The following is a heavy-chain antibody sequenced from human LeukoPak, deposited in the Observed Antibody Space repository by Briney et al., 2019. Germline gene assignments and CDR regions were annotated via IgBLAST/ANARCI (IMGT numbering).Heavy chain of an antibody. J-gene: IGHJ6*03. CDR1: GGSVSSGSYY. D-gene: IGHD6-13*01. Sequence: SETLSLTCTVSGGSVSSGSYYWSWIRQPAGKGLEWIGRIYSSGSANYNPSLKSRVTISLDTSKNQFSLKLSSVTAADTAVYYCARVNFELGSSWYEGYYYYYMDVWGKGTTVTISS. CDR3: ARVNFELGSSWYEGYYYYYMDV. V-gene: IGHV4-61*10. CDR2: IYSSGSA.